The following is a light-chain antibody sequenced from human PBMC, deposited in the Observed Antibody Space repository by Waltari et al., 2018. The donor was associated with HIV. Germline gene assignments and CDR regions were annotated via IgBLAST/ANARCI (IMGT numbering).Light chain of an antibody. CDR1: TSAAGGYDY. J-gene: IGLJ3*02. CDR3: SSYAGSNWV. CDR2: EVI. V-gene: IGLV2-8*01. Sequence: QSALTQPPSASGPPGQSVTVSCTVTTSAAGGYDYVSWYQQHPGEAPNYIIYEVIMRPSGVPQRFSGSKSGNTASLTVSGLQAEEEADYYCSSYAGSNWVFGGGTKLTVL.